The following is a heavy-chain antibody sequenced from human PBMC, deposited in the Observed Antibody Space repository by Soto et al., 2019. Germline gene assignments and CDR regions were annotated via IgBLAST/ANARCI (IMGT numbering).Heavy chain of an antibody. CDR2: IKQDGSEK. J-gene: IGHJ4*02. D-gene: IGHD3-3*01. V-gene: IGHV3-7*03. Sequence: SLRLSCAASGFTFSSYWMSWVRQAPGKGLEWVANIKQDGSEKYYVDSVKGRFTISRDNAKNSLYLQMNSLRAEDTAVYYCARTAGFWSGYFDYWGQGTLVTVSS. CDR1: GFTFSSYW. CDR3: ARTAGFWSGYFDY.